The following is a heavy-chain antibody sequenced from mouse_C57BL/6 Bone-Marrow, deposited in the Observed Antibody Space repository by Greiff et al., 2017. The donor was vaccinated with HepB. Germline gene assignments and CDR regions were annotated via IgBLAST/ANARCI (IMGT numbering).Heavy chain of an antibody. D-gene: IGHD1-1*01. Sequence: VKLQESGPGLVAPSQSLSITCTVSGFSLTSYGVDWVRQSPGKGLEWLGVIWGVGSTNYNSALKSRLSISKDNSKSQVFLKMNSLQTDDTAMYYCASSEGSTQFAYWGQGTLVTVSA. V-gene: IGHV2-6*01. CDR1: GFSLTSYG. CDR3: ASSEGSTQFAY. CDR2: IWGVGST. J-gene: IGHJ3*01.